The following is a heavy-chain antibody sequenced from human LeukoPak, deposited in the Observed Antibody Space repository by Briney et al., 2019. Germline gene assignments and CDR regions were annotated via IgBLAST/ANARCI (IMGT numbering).Heavy chain of an antibody. V-gene: IGHV1-46*01. J-gene: IGHJ4*02. D-gene: IGHD1-26*01. CDR1: GYTSTTYY. CDR2: INPSGGST. Sequence: ASVTVSCEASGYTSTTYYIHWVRLAPGQGLEWMGIINPSGGSTTYAQKFQGRVTMTRDTSTSTVYMELSSLRSEDTAVCYCARGGRQWELLGYFDYWGQGTLVTVSS. CDR3: ARGGRQWELLGYFDY.